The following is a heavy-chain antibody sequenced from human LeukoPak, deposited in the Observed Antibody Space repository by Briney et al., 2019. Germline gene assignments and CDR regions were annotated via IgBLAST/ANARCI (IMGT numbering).Heavy chain of an antibody. V-gene: IGHV1-46*01. CDR3: TREMVRGVYAY. CDR2: INPSGGST. CDR1: GYTFTNYY. Sequence: ASVKVSCKTSGYTFTNYYMHWVRQAPGQGLEWVGIINPSGGSTSYAQKFQGRVTMTRDMSTSTIYMELSSLRSEDTAMYYCTREMVRGVYAYWGQGTLVTVSS. J-gene: IGHJ4*02. D-gene: IGHD3-10*01.